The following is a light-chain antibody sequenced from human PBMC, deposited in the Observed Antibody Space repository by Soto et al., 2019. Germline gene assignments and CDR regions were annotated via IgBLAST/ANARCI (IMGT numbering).Light chain of an antibody. CDR1: QIVSSAY. CDR3: QHYDPSLLII. Sequence: EIVLTQSPGTLSLSPGERATLSCRASQIVSSAYLAWYQRKPGQAPRLLISGASRRATGVPDRFSGGRSGTDFTLTISRLEPEDFAMYYCQHYDPSLLIIFGPGTRVDIK. CDR2: GAS. V-gene: IGKV3-20*01. J-gene: IGKJ3*01.